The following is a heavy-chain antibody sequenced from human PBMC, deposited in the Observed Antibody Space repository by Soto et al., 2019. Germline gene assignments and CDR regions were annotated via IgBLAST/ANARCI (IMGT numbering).Heavy chain of an antibody. CDR1: GYTFVAFD. J-gene: IGHJ4*02. V-gene: IGHV1-8*01. D-gene: IGHD2-15*01. Sequence: QVQLVQSGAEVKKPGASVKVSCKASGYTFVAFDIAWVRQASGQGLEWVGWVNPDTGDTAYQRQLQGRLSMTRDTSINTVYMELSSLTPDDTAMYFCVRQAGGASTPGDDYWGQGTLVTVAP. CDR2: VNPDTGDT. CDR3: VRQAGGASTPGDDY.